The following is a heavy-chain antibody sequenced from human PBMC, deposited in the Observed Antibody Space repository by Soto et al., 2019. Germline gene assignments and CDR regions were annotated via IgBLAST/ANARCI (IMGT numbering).Heavy chain of an antibody. J-gene: IGHJ6*02. Sequence: GASVKVSCKASGGTFSSYAISWVRQAPGQGLEWMGGIIPIFGTANYAQKFQGRVTITADESTSTAYMELSSLRSEDTAVYYCARVFLENYGMDVWGQGTTVTVSS. CDR1: GGTFSSYA. CDR2: IIPIFGTA. D-gene: IGHD3-3*01. V-gene: IGHV1-69*13. CDR3: ARVFLENYGMDV.